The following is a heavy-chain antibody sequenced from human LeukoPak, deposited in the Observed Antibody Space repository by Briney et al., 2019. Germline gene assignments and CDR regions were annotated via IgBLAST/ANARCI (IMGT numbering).Heavy chain of an antibody. J-gene: IGHJ4*02. V-gene: IGHV4-61*08. CDR3: SREHGNYYFDY. Sequence: SSETLSLTCTVSGGSVSNTVYYWSWIRQPPGKGLECIGYVFYSGSATYNPSLKSRVTISVDTSKNQFSLKLSSVTAADTAVYYCSREHGNYYFDYWGQGTLVTVSS. CDR1: GGSVSNTVYY. D-gene: IGHD1-1*01. CDR2: VFYSGSA.